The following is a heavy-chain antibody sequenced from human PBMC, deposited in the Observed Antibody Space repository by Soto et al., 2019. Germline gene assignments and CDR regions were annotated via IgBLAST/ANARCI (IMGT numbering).Heavy chain of an antibody. V-gene: IGHV1-46*03. CDR3: ARSRSSHYYDIVTGPPPGARYGMDG. CDR1: GYTFTSYY. D-gene: IGHD3-9*01. Sequence: GASVKVSCKASGYTFTSYYMHWVRQAPGQGLEWMGIINPSGGSTSYAQKFQGRVTMTRDTSTSTVYMELSSLRSEDTAVYYCARSRSSHYYDIVTGPPPGARYGMDGWGQGNTVTVSS. J-gene: IGHJ6*02. CDR2: INPSGGST.